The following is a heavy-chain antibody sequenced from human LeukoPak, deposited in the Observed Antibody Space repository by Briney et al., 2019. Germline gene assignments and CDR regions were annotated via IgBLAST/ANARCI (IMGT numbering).Heavy chain of an antibody. CDR2: IYYSGST. CDR1: GGSISGYY. Sequence: RPSETLSLTCTVSGGSISGYYWSWIRQPPGKGLEWIGYIYYSGSTKYNPSLKSRVTMSVDTSRNQFSLKLSSVTAADTAVYYCARGGLENGYHSNDGFDIWGQGTKVTVSS. V-gene: IGHV4-59*01. CDR3: ARGGLENGYHSNDGFDI. J-gene: IGHJ3*02. D-gene: IGHD3-22*01.